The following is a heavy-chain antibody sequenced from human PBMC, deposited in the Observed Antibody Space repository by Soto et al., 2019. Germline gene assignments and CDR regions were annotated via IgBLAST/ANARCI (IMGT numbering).Heavy chain of an antibody. CDR1: GYTFTGCY. CDR3: ARGVSFWSGSVSHYYGMDV. Sequence: GASVKVSCKASGYTFTGCYMHWVRQAPGQGLEWMGWINPNSGGTNYAQKFQGRVTMTRDTSISTAYMELSRLRSDDTAVYYCARGVSFWSGSVSHYYGMDVWGQGTTVTVSS. D-gene: IGHD3-3*01. V-gene: IGHV1-2*02. CDR2: INPNSGGT. J-gene: IGHJ6*02.